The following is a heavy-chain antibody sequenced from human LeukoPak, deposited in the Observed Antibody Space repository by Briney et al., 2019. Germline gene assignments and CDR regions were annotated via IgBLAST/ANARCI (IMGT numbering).Heavy chain of an antibody. CDR1: GFTFGDYA. V-gene: IGHV3-49*04. Sequence: GGSLSLSCAASGFTFGDYAMSWVRQAPGKGLEWVGFIRSKAYGGAPEYAASLKGRFTISRDDSKSIAYLQMNSLKTEDTAVYYCTRDQTPYYWGQGTLVTVCS. CDR2: IRSKAYGGAP. CDR3: TRDQTPYY. J-gene: IGHJ4*02.